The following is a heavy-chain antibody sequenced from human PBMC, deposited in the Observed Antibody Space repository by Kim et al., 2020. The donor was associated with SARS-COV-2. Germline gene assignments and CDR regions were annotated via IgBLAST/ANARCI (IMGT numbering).Heavy chain of an antibody. V-gene: IGHV3-23*01. D-gene: IGHD6-19*01. Sequence: YYADSVEGRFTISRDNSKNTLYLQMNSLRAEDTAVYYCAKLSSGWRYFDYWGQGTLVTVSS. CDR3: AKLSSGWRYFDY. J-gene: IGHJ4*02.